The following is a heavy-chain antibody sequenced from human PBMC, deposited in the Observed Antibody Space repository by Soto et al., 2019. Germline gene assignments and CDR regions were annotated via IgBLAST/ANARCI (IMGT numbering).Heavy chain of an antibody. CDR3: AQIVVAGLGYYFDY. CDR2: IYWDDDK. Sequence: QITLKESGPTLVKPTQTLTLTCTFSGFSLSSTRMAVGWIRQPPGKALEWLALIYWDDDKRYSPFLKSRLTITKDTSKNLIVLTMSNMDPVDRARYYCAQIVVAGLGYYFDYWGQGTLVTGSS. V-gene: IGHV2-5*02. J-gene: IGHJ4*02. CDR1: GFSLSSTRMA. D-gene: IGHD6-19*01.